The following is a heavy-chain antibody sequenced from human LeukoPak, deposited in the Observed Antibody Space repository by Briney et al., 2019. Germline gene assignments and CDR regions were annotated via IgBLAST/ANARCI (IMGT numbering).Heavy chain of an antibody. CDR1: GFTFDDYA. D-gene: IGHD3-22*01. CDR3: VKDSGTNCDSRGFLPHFDY. V-gene: IGHV3-9*01. CDR2: ISWNSGDI. J-gene: IGHJ4*02. Sequence: GGSLRLSCAASGFTFDDYAMHWVRQAPGKGLEWVSGISWNSGDIGYADSVKGRFTISRDNAKNSLYLQMNSLRAEDTALYYCVKDSGTNCDSRGFLPHFDYWGQGTLVTVSS.